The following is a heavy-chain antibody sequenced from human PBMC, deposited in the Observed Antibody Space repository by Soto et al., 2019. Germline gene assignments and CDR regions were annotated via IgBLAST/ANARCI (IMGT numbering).Heavy chain of an antibody. J-gene: IGHJ4*02. Sequence: SETLSLTCTVSGGSISSGDYYWSWIRQPPGKGLEWIGYIYYSGSTYYNPSLKSRVTTSVDTSKNQFSLKLSSVTAADTAVYYCARYYYDSSGYYYFDYWGQGTLVTVSS. V-gene: IGHV4-30-4*01. D-gene: IGHD3-22*01. CDR1: GGSISSGDYY. CDR2: IYYSGST. CDR3: ARYYYDSSGYYYFDY.